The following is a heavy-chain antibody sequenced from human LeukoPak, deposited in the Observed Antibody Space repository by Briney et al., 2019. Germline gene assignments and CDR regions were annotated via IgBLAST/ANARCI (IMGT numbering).Heavy chain of an antibody. CDR3: ARSSMIVVVERGFDY. D-gene: IGHD3-22*01. CDR2: IKQDGSEK. CDR1: GFTFSSYW. Sequence: GGSLRLSCAASGFTFSSYWMSWVRQAPGKGLEWVANIKQDGSEKYYVDSVKGRFTISRDNAKNSLCLQMNSLRAEDTAVYYCARSSMIVVVERGFDYWGQGTLVTVSS. J-gene: IGHJ4*02. V-gene: IGHV3-7*01.